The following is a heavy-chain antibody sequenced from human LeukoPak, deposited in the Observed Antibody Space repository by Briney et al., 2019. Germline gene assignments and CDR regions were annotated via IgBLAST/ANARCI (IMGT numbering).Heavy chain of an antibody. D-gene: IGHD3-16*01. CDR3: ARERGNYMDV. V-gene: IGHV3-21*01. CDR1: GFTFSSYS. CDR2: ISSSSSYI. J-gene: IGHJ6*03. Sequence: PGGSLRLSCAAPGFTFSSYSMNWVRQAPGKGLEWVSSISSSSSYIYYADSVKGRFTISRDNAKNSLYLQMNSLRAEDTAVYYCARERGNYMDVWGKGTTVTVSS.